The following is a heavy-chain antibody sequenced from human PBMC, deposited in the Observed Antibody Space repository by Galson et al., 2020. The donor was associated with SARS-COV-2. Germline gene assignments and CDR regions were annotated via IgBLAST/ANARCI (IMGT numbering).Heavy chain of an antibody. CDR3: AKDRRWGLDY. D-gene: IGHD1-26*01. Sequence: GESLKISCAASGFTFTIYGMSWVRQAPGKGLEWVSALSANGGTTYYADSLKGRFTISRDNSKNTLYLQMDGLRAEDTAIYYCAKDRRWGLDYWGQGTLVTVSS. CDR2: LSANGGTT. CDR1: GFTFTIYG. J-gene: IGHJ4*02. V-gene: IGHV3-23*01.